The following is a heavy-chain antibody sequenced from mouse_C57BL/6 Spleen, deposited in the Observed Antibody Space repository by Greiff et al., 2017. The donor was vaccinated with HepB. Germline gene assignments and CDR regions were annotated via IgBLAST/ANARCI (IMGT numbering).Heavy chain of an antibody. V-gene: IGHV5-15*01. D-gene: IGHD1-1*01. CDR1: GFTFSDYG. J-gene: IGHJ3*01. CDR2: ISNLAYSI. CDR3: ARQGYYGSRAFAY. Sequence: EVQRVESGGGLVQPGGSLKLSCAASGFTFSDYGMAWVRQAPRKGPEWVAFISNLAYSIYYADTVTGRFTISRENAKNTLYLEMSSLRSEDTAMYYCARQGYYGSRAFAYWGQGTLVTVSA.